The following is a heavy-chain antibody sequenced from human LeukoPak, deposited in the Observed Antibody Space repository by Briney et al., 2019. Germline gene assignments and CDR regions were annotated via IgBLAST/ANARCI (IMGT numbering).Heavy chain of an antibody. Sequence: PSQTLSLTCAVSGGSLSSGDYYWSWIRQHPGKGLEWIGYISHSGSTYYNPSLKSRLSMSVDTSKNQFSLKLSSVTAADTAVYYCARDKKAPDYLFGYWGQGSLVTVSS. J-gene: IGHJ4*02. D-gene: IGHD5-12*01. CDR2: ISHSGST. CDR1: GGSLSSGDYY. CDR3: ARDKKAPDYLFGY. V-gene: IGHV4-31*11.